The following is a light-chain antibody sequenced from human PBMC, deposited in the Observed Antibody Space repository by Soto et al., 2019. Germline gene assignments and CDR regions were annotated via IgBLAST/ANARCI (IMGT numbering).Light chain of an antibody. CDR3: QQSYSSSWT. J-gene: IGKJ1*01. CDR2: AAS. V-gene: IGKV1-27*01. CDR1: QGISNY. Sequence: DIHMTQSPSSLSSSLGDRVTITFVASQGISNYLAWYQQKPGKVPKLLIYAASTLQSGVPSRFSGSGSGTDFTLTISSLQPEDFATYSCQQSYSSSWTFGQGTKVDIK.